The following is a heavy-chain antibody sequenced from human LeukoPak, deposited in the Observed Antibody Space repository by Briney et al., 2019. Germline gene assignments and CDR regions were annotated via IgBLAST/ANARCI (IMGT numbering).Heavy chain of an antibody. CDR2: INHGGGT. Sequence: SETLSLTCAVYGGFFSDYFWNWIRQPPGKGLEWIGEINHGGGTRYNPSLKSRATILVDTSKKQFSLNLTSVTAADTAVYYCARGEDGTGDYRPTYFDSWGQGTLVTVSS. V-gene: IGHV4-34*01. CDR3: ARGEDGTGDYRPTYFDS. D-gene: IGHD4-17*01. CDR1: GGFFSDYF. J-gene: IGHJ4*02.